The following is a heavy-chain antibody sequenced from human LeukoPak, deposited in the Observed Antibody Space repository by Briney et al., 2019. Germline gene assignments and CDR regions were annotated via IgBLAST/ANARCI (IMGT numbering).Heavy chain of an antibody. J-gene: IGHJ3*02. CDR2: MNPNSGNT. CDR3: ARYRDFWSGYPDAFDI. Sequence: GASVKVSCKASGYAFTSYDINWVRQAPGQGLEWMGWMNPNSGNTGYAQKFQGRVTITRNTSISTAYMELSSLRSEDTAVYYCARYRDFWSGYPDAFDIWGQGTMVTVSS. D-gene: IGHD3-3*01. V-gene: IGHV1-8*01. CDR1: GYAFTSYD.